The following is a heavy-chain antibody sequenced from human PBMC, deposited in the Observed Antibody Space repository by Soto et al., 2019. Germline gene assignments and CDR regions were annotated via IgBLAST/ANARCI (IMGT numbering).Heavy chain of an antibody. D-gene: IGHD4-17*01. CDR1: GGTLSNYG. J-gene: IGHJ6*02. Sequence: QVQLMESGAEVKKPGSSVKDSCKASGGTLSNYGISWVRQAPGQGLEWMGGIIPVFGTANYAQKFQGRVTITADESTTTVYMDVSSLRSDDTAVYYCARGDATKIVVTTYYGMDVWGQGTTVTVSS. V-gene: IGHV1-69*12. CDR3: ARGDATKIVVTTYYGMDV. CDR2: IIPVFGTA.